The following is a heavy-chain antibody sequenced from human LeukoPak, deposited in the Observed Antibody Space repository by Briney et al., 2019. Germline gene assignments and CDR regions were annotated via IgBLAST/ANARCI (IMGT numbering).Heavy chain of an antibody. V-gene: IGHV3-30*18. Sequence: GGSLRLSCAASGFTFSSYGMHWVRQAPGKGLEWVAVISYDGSNKYYADSVKGRFTISRDNSKNTLYLQMNSLRAEDTAVYYCAKGLEPFVIYLGLDYWGQGTLVTVSS. CDR1: GFTFSSYG. CDR2: ISYDGSNK. D-gene: IGHD1-1*01. CDR3: AKGLEPFVIYLGLDY. J-gene: IGHJ4*02.